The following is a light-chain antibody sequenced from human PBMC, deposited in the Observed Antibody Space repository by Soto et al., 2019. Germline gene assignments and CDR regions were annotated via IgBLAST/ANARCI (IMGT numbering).Light chain of an antibody. CDR1: QSVSSK. CDR2: GAS. CDR3: HQSNNWPPT. Sequence: TVMTQSPATLSVSTGERVTLSCRASQSVSSKLAWYQQKPGQAPRLLIYGASTRATGIPARFSGSGSETEFTLTISSLQSEDFAVYFCHQSNNWPPTFGQGTKLEIK. V-gene: IGKV3-15*01. J-gene: IGKJ2*01.